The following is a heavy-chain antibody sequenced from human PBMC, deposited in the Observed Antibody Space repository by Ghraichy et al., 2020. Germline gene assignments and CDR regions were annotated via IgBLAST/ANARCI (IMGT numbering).Heavy chain of an antibody. D-gene: IGHD2-15*01. CDR2: IYYSGST. J-gene: IGHJ4*02. V-gene: IGHV4-31*03. CDR1: GGSISSGGYY. CDR3: VRVIAAAAKYYFDY. Sequence: SETLSLTCTVSGGSISSGGYYWSWIRQHPGKGLEWIGYIYYSGSTYYNPSLKSRVTISVDTSKNQFSLKLSSVTAADTAVYYCVRVIAAAAKYYFDYWGQGTLVTVSS.